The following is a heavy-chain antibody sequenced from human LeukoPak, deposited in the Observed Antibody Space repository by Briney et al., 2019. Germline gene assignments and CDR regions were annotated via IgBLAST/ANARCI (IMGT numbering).Heavy chain of an antibody. CDR1: GFTFRNAW. Sequence: PGGSLRLSCAASGFTFRNAWMSWVRQAPGKGLEWVGHIKSKIDGETTGYAATVKGRFTISRDDSKNMLYLQMNSLKTEDTAVYFCTTELGLSFGVRYFDHWGQGTSATVSS. CDR3: TTELGLSFGVRYFDH. V-gene: IGHV3-15*01. CDR2: IKSKIDGETT. D-gene: IGHD3-10*01. J-gene: IGHJ4*02.